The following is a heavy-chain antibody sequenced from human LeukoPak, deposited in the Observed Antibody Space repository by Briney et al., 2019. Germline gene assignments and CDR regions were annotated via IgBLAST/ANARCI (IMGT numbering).Heavy chain of an antibody. V-gene: IGHV3-53*01. CDR2: IYSGGNT. CDR3: ANGRRGYCSEGVCHDAFAI. D-gene: IGHD2-8*01. CDR1: GFSVKTNY. J-gene: IGHJ3*02. Sequence: GGSLRLSCAASGFSVKTNYMSWVRQAPGKGLEWVSVIYSGGNTYYADPVQGRFTISRDNPKNTLYLQMNSLRAEDTAVYYCANGRRGYCSEGVCHDAFAIWGQGTRVTVSS.